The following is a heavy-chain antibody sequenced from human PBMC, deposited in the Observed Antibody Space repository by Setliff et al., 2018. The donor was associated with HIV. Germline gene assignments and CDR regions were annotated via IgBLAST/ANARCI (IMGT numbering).Heavy chain of an antibody. CDR3: VRGVQSPPHYSYYYMDV. J-gene: IGHJ6*03. Sequence: GASVKVSCKTSGYDFRRYGIGWVRQAPGQGLEWMGRIIPILCVPRYAQKFQGRVTITADKSTSTAYMELTSLRFDDTAMYYCVRGVQSPPHYSYYYMDVWGEGTMVT. CDR1: GYDFRRYG. D-gene: IGHD3-3*01. CDR2: IIPILCVP. V-gene: IGHV1-69*04.